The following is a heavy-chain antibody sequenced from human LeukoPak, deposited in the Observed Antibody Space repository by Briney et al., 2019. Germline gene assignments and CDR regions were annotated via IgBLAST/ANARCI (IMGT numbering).Heavy chain of an antibody. CDR2: IYAGDADT. V-gene: IGHV5-51*01. D-gene: IGHD1-7*01. J-gene: IGHJ4*02. CDR3: ARFRGELMDGFDF. Sequence: GDSLKISCKGSGHSFSTDWIAWVRQMPGKGLEWMGVIYAGDADTRYSPSFQGQVTISADKSLNTAYLQWTNLKASDTAMYYCARFRGELMDGFDFSGQGTLVTVSS. CDR1: GHSFSTDW.